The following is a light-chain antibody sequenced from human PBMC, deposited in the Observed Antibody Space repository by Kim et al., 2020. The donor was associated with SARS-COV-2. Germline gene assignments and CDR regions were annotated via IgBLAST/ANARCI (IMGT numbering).Light chain of an antibody. CDR3: QQYNNWPLLLT. V-gene: IGKV3-15*01. Sequence: PRERAILSCRATQSVGSSLAWYQQKPGRPPRLLIYAASTRATGIPARFSGSRSWTEFTLTISSLLSEDYAVYYCQQYNNWPLLLTFGGGTKVDIK. CDR2: AAS. CDR1: QSVGSS. J-gene: IGKJ4*01.